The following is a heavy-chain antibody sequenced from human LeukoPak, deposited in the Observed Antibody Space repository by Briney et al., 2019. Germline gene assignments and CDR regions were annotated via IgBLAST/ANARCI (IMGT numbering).Heavy chain of an antibody. Sequence: ASVKVSCKASGYTFTSYGISWVRQAPGQGLEWMGWISVYSGNTNYAQKLQGRVTLTTDTSTTTAYMELRSLRSDDTAVYYCARDQSDGVVRGVSPSDYWGQGTLVTVSS. J-gene: IGHJ4*02. CDR1: GYTFTSYG. V-gene: IGHV1-18*04. CDR3: ARDQSDGVVRGVSPSDY. D-gene: IGHD3-10*01. CDR2: ISVYSGNT.